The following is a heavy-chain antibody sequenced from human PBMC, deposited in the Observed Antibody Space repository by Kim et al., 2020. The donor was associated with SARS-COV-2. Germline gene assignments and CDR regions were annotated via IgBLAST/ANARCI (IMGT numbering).Heavy chain of an antibody. D-gene: IGHD5-18*01. CDR2: IYYSGST. V-gene: IGHV4-31*03. CDR1: GGSISSGGYY. J-gene: IGHJ3*02. Sequence: SETLSLTCTVSGGSISSGGYYWSWIRQHPGKGLEWIGYIYYSGSTYYNPSLKSRVTISVDTSKNQFSLKLSSVTAADTAVYYCARTDTAMVWDAFDIWGQGTMVTVSS. CDR3: ARTDTAMVWDAFDI.